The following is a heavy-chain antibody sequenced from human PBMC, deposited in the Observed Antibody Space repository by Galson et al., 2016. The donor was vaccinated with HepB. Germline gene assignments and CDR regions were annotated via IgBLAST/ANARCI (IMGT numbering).Heavy chain of an antibody. D-gene: IGHD6-6*01. CDR3: ARDLSIATRPAYYYYGMDV. Sequence: SVKVSCKASGYTFTSYYMYWVRQAPGQGLEWMGIINPSGGSTSYAQKFQGRVTMTRDTSTSTVYMELSSLRSEDTAVYYCARDLSIATRPAYYYYGMDVWGQETTVTVSS. CDR1: GYTFTSYY. V-gene: IGHV1-46*01. J-gene: IGHJ6*02. CDR2: INPSGGST.